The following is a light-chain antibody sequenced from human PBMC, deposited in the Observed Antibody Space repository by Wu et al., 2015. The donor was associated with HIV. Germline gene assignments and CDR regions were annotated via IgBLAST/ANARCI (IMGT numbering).Light chain of an antibody. Sequence: DIQMTQSPSSLSASVGDRVTITCRASQGISNFLAWYQQKPGKPPKVLIYAASTLQSGVPSRFSGSGSGTDFTLTISSLEPEDFALYYCQQRLNWPPVTFGQGTRLDIK. V-gene: IGKV1-27*01. J-gene: IGKJ5*01. CDR1: QGISNF. CDR2: AAS. CDR3: QQRLNWPPVT.